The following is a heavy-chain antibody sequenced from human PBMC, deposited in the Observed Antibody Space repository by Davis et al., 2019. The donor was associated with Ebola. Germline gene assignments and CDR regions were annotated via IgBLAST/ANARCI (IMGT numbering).Heavy chain of an antibody. D-gene: IGHD1-1*01. CDR2: IYYSGST. J-gene: IGHJ4*02. CDR3: ASHSSRNSYFDS. Sequence: PSETLSLTCTVSGGSLSSYYWSWIRQTPGKGLEWIGYIYYSGSTNYDPSLESRVSISVDMSKNQFSLRLTSVTAADTAIYYCASHSSRNSYFDSWGQGILVTVSS. V-gene: IGHV4-59*08. CDR1: GGSLSSYY.